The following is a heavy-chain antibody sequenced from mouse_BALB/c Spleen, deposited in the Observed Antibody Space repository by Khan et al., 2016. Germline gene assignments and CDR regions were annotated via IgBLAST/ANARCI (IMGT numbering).Heavy chain of an antibody. V-gene: IGHV1-9*01. CDR2: ILPGSGRV. J-gene: IGHJ2*01. Sequence: QVQLQQSGAELVKPGASVKISCKATGYTFSSYGLEWIKQRPGHGLEWIGDILPGSGRVNSTERFKDQATFTTDTSSNTAYLHLSSLTSEDYAVYYCARGNGWGQGTTLTVSS. CDR1: GYTFSSYG. CDR3: ARGNG.